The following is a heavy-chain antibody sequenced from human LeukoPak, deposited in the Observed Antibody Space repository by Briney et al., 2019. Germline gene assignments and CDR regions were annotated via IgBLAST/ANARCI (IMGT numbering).Heavy chain of an antibody. Sequence: GGSLRLSCAASGFTFDDYAMHWVRQAPGKGLEWVSVISWNSDSIDYADSVKGRFTISRDNAKNSLYLQMNSLRAEDTALYYCAKDRRVGAKGPFDYWGQGTLVTVSS. D-gene: IGHD1-26*01. J-gene: IGHJ4*02. CDR3: AKDRRVGAKGPFDY. V-gene: IGHV3-9*01. CDR2: ISWNSDSI. CDR1: GFTFDDYA.